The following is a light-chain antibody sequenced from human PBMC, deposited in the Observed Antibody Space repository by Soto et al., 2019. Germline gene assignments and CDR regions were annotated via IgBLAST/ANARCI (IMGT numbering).Light chain of an antibody. V-gene: IGKV3-20*01. Sequence: EIVLTQSPGTLSLSPGERATLSCRASQSVSSNYLAWYQQKPGQAPRPLIYGASSRATGIPDRFSGSGAGTDSAVNITTVVSGEFAVYYCQQYGRAPWTFGHGTKLAI. J-gene: IGKJ1*01. CDR1: QSVSSNY. CDR2: GAS. CDR3: QQYGRAPWT.